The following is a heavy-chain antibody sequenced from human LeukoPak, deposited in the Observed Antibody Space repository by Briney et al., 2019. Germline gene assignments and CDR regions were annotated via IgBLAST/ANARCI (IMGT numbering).Heavy chain of an antibody. J-gene: IGHJ4*02. CDR2: INTNTGNP. Sequence: ASVKVSCKASGYTFTSYAMNWVRQAPGQGLEWMGWINTNTGNPTFAQGFTGRFVSSLDTSVSTAYLQISSLKAEDTAVYYCAREGPGYYFDYWGQGTLVTVSS. CDR1: GYTFTSYA. D-gene: IGHD1-14*01. CDR3: AREGPGYYFDY. V-gene: IGHV7-4-1*02.